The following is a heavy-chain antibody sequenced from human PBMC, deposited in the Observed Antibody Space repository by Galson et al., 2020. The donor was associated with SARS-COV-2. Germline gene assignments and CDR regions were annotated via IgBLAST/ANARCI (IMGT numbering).Heavy chain of an antibody. J-gene: IGHJ4*02. V-gene: IGHV3-53*01. Sequence: GESLKISCAASGFTVSNNYMSWVRQAPGKGLEWVSVIYSGGNTYYADSVKGRFTISRDNSKNTLYLQMNSLRAEDTAVYYCARDLHFDYWGQGTLVTVSS. CDR1: GFTVSNNY. CDR3: ARDLHFDY. CDR2: IYSGGNT.